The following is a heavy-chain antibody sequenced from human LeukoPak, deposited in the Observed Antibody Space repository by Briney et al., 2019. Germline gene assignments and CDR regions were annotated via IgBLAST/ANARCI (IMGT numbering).Heavy chain of an antibody. D-gene: IGHD3-22*01. Sequence: GGSLRLSCVASGFTFSSYAMSWVRQAAGKGLEWVSSTSSSGETTYYADSVKGRCTISRDNSRNTLYLQMNSLRAEDTAVYYCAKDRPNYYGTNGHYYRRDGDCWGQGTLVTVSS. J-gene: IGHJ4*02. CDR3: AKDRPNYYGTNGHYYRRDGDC. CDR2: TSSSGETT. CDR1: GFTFSSYA. V-gene: IGHV3-23*01.